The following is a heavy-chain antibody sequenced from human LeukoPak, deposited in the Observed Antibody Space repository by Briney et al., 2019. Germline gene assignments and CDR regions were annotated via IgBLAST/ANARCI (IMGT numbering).Heavy chain of an antibody. CDR3: ARGLGLVLLVGALSLINW. CDR1: GFTFSSYW. Sequence: PGGSLRLSCTVSGFTFSSYWMSWVRQAPGKGLEWVANLKKDGSYIYYVDSVEGRFTISRDNAKNSLYLQIDILRTEDTAIYYCARGLGLVLLVGALSLINWWGEGSLVTVPS. J-gene: IGHJ4*02. V-gene: IGHV3-7*01. D-gene: IGHD3-16*02. CDR2: LKKDGSYI.